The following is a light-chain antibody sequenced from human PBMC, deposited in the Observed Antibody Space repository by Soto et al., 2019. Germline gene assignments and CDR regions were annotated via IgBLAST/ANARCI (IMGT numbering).Light chain of an antibody. V-gene: IGLV2-14*01. CDR2: DVS. J-gene: IGLJ1*01. CDR1: SSDVGGYNY. CDR3: SSSTCSSTYV. Sequence: QSVLTQPASVSGSPGQSITIACTGTSSDVGGYNYVSWYQQYPGKAPRLVISDVSNRPSGVSNRFSGSKSGNSASLTISGLQAEDEAYYYCSSSTCSSTYVFPTWRKVPVL.